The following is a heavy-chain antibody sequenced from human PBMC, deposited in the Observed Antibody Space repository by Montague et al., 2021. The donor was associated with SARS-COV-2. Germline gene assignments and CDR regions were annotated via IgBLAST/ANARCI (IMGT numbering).Heavy chain of an antibody. Sequence: SETLSLTCTVSRDSISSHNYFWAWIRQPPGKGLEWIGSVDYSGLTFYNPSLESQVTISVDTSKKQFSLKVNSVTAADTAVYYCAKDGEALAWGTFDIWGQGTMVTVPS. D-gene: IGHD3-10*01. V-gene: IGHV4-39*07. CDR3: AKDGEALAWGTFDI. CDR2: VDYSGLT. J-gene: IGHJ3*02. CDR1: RDSISSHNYF.